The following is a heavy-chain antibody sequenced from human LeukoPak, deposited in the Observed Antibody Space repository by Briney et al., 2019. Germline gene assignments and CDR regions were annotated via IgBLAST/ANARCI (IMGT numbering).Heavy chain of an antibody. V-gene: IGHV3-30-3*01. D-gene: IGHD3-10*01. CDR2: ISYDGNNK. J-gene: IGHJ4*02. CDR1: GFTFSHYA. Sequence: PGRSLRLSCAASGFTFSHYAMHWVRQAPGKGLEWVAVISYDGNNKFYADSVKGRFTISRDNSKNTLYLQMNDLRAEDTAVYYGASGRNYYASGSPTDFDYWGQGTLVTVSS. CDR3: ASGRNYYASGSPTDFDY.